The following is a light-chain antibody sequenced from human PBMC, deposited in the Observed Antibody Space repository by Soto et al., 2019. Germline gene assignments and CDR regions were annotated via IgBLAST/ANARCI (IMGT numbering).Light chain of an antibody. CDR2: DVS. J-gene: IGLJ1*01. CDR1: ISDVGDYNH. CDR3: SSFSRISNRV. V-gene: IGLV2-14*01. Sequence: QSVLAQPASVSGSPGQSITISCTGTISDVGDYNHVSWYQQHPGKAPKLMIYDVSTRPSGISNRFSGSKSGNTASLTISGLQAEDEADYFCSSFSRISNRVFGTGTKLTVL.